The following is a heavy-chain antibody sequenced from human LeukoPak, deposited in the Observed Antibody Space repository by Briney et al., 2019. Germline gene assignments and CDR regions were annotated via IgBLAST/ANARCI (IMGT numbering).Heavy chain of an antibody. D-gene: IGHD3-10*01. V-gene: IGHV3-23*01. J-gene: IGHJ4*02. CDR2: ISGGDGGT. CDR1: GFTFSTYA. Sequence: GGSLRLSCKVFGFTFSTYAMTWVRQAPGRGLEWVSTISGGDGGTYYADSVKGRFTVSRDTSKNTLYLQMNSLRAEDTALYYCASGIIAPPDYWGQGTLVTVSS. CDR3: ASGIIAPPDY.